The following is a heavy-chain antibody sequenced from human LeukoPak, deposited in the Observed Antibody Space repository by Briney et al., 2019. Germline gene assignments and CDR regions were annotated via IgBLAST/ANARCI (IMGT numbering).Heavy chain of an antibody. V-gene: IGHV3-48*03. CDR2: ISSSGSTI. CDR1: GFTFSSYE. J-gene: IGHJ4*02. Sequence: PGGSLRLSCAASGFTFSSYEMNWVRQAPGKGLEWVSYISSSGSTIYYADSVKGRFTISRDNAKNSLYLQMNSLRAEDTAVYYCARTYYYGSGRIGGFDYWGQGTLVTVSS. CDR3: ARTYYYGSGRIGGFDY. D-gene: IGHD3-10*01.